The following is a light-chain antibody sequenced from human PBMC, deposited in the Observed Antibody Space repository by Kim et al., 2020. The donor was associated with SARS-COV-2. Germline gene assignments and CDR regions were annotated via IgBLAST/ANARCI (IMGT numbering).Light chain of an antibody. Sequence: EIVLTQSPATLSLSPGERATLSCRASQSVSSYLAWYQQKPGQAPRLLIYDASNRATGIPARFSGSGSGTDFTLTISSLEPEDFAVYYCQQRSNWLPYTFGQGTKLEI. CDR2: DAS. CDR1: QSVSSY. V-gene: IGKV3-11*01. J-gene: IGKJ2*01. CDR3: QQRSNWLPYT.